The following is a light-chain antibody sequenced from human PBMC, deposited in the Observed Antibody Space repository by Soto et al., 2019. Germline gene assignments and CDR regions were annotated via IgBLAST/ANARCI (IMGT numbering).Light chain of an antibody. CDR1: SSDVCGHNY. V-gene: IGLV2-14*01. CDR3: SSYTSSTTLDVV. CDR2: EVT. J-gene: IGLJ2*01. Sequence: QSALTQPASVSGSPGQSITISCTGTSSDVCGHNYVSWYQQHPGTAPKLMIYEVTNRPSGVSNRFSGSKSGNTASLTISGLQAEDEADYYCSSYTSSTTLDVVFGGGTKLTVL.